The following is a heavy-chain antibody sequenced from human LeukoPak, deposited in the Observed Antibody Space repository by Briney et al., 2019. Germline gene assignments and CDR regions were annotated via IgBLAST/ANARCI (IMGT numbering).Heavy chain of an antibody. V-gene: IGHV3-9*01. Sequence: GGSLRLSCAASGFTFDDYAMHWVRQAPGKGLEWVSGISWNSGSIGYADSVKGRFTISRDNAKNSLYLQMNSLRAEDTALYYCAKDISGGSPDAFDIWGQGTMVTVSS. CDR2: ISWNSGSI. J-gene: IGHJ3*02. CDR1: GFTFDDYA. D-gene: IGHD1-26*01. CDR3: AKDISGGSPDAFDI.